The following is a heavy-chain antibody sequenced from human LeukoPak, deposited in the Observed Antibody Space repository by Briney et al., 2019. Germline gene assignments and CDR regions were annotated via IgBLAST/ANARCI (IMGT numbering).Heavy chain of an antibody. Sequence: SETLSLTCTVSGGSIISSRYYWGWIRQPPGKGLEWIGSIYYSGSTYYNPSLKSRVTISVDTSKNQFSLKLSSVTAADTAVYYCARFTYHYDTSGYYYARHFDYWGQGTLVTVSS. CDR3: ARFTYHYDTSGYYYARHFDY. J-gene: IGHJ4*02. D-gene: IGHD3-22*01. CDR1: GGSIISSRYY. CDR2: IYYSGST. V-gene: IGHV4-39*01.